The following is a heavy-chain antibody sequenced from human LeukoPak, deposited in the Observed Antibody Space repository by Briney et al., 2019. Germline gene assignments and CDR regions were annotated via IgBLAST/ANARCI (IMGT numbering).Heavy chain of an antibody. Sequence: GGSLRLSCAASGFTFSSYGMHWVRQAPGKGLEWVAFIRYDGSNKYYADSVKGRFTISRDNSKNTLYLQMNSLRAEDTAVYYCAKPRDYCSSTSCYSALDYWGQGTLVTVSS. V-gene: IGHV3-30*02. D-gene: IGHD2-2*02. J-gene: IGHJ4*02. CDR3: AKPRDYCSSTSCYSALDY. CDR2: IRYDGSNK. CDR1: GFTFSSYG.